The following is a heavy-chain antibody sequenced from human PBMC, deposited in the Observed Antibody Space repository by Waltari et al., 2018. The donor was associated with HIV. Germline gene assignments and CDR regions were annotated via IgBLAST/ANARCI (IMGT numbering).Heavy chain of an antibody. V-gene: IGHV1-69*06. CDR2: SIPIFGTS. D-gene: IGHD5-18*01. CDR1: GSTFSSYP. Sequence: QVQLVQSGAEVKNPESSVKVSCKAPGSTFSSYPISWVRQAPGQGLEWMGGSIPIFGTSNYAQKSQGRVTLTADKSTTTAFMELNSLTYEDTVVYCCARGSEYGSAIGVSLDVWGQGTLVTVSS. J-gene: IGHJ4*02. CDR3: ARGSEYGSAIGVSLDV.